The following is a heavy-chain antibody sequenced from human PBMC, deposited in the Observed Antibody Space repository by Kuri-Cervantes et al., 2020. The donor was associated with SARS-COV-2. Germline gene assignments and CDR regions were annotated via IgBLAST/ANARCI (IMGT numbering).Heavy chain of an antibody. CDR3: AKALVVNGWRYFDY. Sequence: GESLKISCAASGFTFSNYAMSWVRQAPGKGLEWVSTIRGRAVSTYNAESVKGRFTISRDNSKNTLYLQMNSLRAEDTAVYYCAKALVVNGWRYFDYWGQGTLVTVSS. CDR2: IRGRAVST. D-gene: IGHD6-19*01. CDR1: GFTFSNYA. J-gene: IGHJ4*02. V-gene: IGHV3-23*01.